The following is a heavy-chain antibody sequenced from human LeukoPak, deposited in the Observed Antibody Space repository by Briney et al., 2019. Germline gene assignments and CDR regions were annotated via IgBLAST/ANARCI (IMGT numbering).Heavy chain of an antibody. CDR3: ATDREGKFSASFAKFDY. CDR2: IISSGSYI. Sequence: GGSLRLSCAASGFTFSIYSMDWVRQAPGKGLEWVSSIISSGSYIYYADSVKGRFTISRDNAKNSLYLQMNSLRAEDTAVYYCATDREGKFSASFAKFDYWGQGTLVTVSS. D-gene: IGHD1-26*01. V-gene: IGHV3-21*04. CDR1: GFTFSIYS. J-gene: IGHJ4*02.